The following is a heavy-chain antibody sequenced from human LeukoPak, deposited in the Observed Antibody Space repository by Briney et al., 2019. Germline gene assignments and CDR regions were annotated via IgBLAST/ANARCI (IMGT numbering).Heavy chain of an antibody. CDR3: EDGIRDHANWFDP. V-gene: IGHV5-10-1*01. Sequence: GESLRISCKGSGYSFPSYWISWVRQMPGKGLEWTGRVDPSDSYTNYSPSFQGHVTISADKAISTAYLQWSSLKASDTSFFQAEDGIRDHANWFDPWGQGTLVTVSS. CDR1: GYSFPSYW. CDR2: VDPSDSYT. J-gene: IGHJ5*02. D-gene: IGHD2-21*01.